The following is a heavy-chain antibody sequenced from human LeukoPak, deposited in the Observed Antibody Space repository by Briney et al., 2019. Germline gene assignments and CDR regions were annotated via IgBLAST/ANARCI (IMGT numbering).Heavy chain of an antibody. CDR2: ISYDGSNK. CDR3: AKGRSPGGSYFDY. D-gene: IGHD1-26*01. J-gene: IGHJ4*02. Sequence: PGGSLRLSCAASGFTFSSYAMHWVRQAPGKGLEWVAVISYDGSNKYYADSVKGRFTISRDNSKNTLYLQMNSLRAEDTAVYYCAKGRSPGGSYFDYWGQGTLVTVSS. V-gene: IGHV3-30-3*01. CDR1: GFTFSSYA.